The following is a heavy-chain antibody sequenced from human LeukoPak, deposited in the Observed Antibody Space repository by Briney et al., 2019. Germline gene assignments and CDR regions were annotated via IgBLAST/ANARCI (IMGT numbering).Heavy chain of an antibody. V-gene: IGHV3-23*01. CDR3: AKGQELDDGVFDS. CDR1: GFTFSSIA. J-gene: IGHJ4*02. Sequence: PGGYLRLSCTASGFTFSSIALTWVRQAPGKGLEWVSTIRSNGDNAYNADSVNGRFTISRDNSKNTLYLQMDSLRVEDTAIYYCAKGQELDDGVFDSWGQGTLVTVSS. D-gene: IGHD1-1*01. CDR2: IRSNGDNA.